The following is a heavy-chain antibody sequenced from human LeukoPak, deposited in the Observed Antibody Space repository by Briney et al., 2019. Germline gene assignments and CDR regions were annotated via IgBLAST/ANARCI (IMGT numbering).Heavy chain of an antibody. CDR1: GFTFSSYA. D-gene: IGHD6-13*01. Sequence: GGSLRLSCAASGFTFSSYAMHWVRQAPGKGLEWVAVISYDGSNKYYADSVKGRFTISRDNSKNTLYLQMNSLRAEDTAVYYCASLTTAAAEGPFDYWGQGTLVTVSS. J-gene: IGHJ4*02. V-gene: IGHV3-30*04. CDR3: ASLTTAAAEGPFDY. CDR2: ISYDGSNK.